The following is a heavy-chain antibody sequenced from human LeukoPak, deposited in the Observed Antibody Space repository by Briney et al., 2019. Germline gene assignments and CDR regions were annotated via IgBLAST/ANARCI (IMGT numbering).Heavy chain of an antibody. V-gene: IGHV3-23*01. J-gene: IGHJ4*02. CDR3: AKESGNSGTWPQNYFDY. Sequence: GGSLRLSCEASGFTFRSYAVTWVRQAPGRGLEWVSSIGGNGDGTYYADSVRGRFSISRDNSGNTLFLQMNSLSAEDTALYYCAKESGNSGTWPQNYFDYWGQGSLVTVSS. CDR2: IGGNGDGT. D-gene: IGHD6-13*01. CDR1: GFTFRSYA.